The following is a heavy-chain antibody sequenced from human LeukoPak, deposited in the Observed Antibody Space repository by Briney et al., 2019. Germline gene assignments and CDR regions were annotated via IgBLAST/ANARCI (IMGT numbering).Heavy chain of an antibody. Sequence: SVKVSCKASGGTFSSYAISWVRQAPGQGLEWMGGIIPIFGTANYAQKFQGRITMTRDTSTRTVYMELSSLRSEDTAVYYCARDFSLDVWGQGTTVTVSS. J-gene: IGHJ6*02. D-gene: IGHD3-3*01. CDR3: ARDFSLDV. CDR1: GGTFSSYA. CDR2: IIPIFGTA. V-gene: IGHV1-69*05.